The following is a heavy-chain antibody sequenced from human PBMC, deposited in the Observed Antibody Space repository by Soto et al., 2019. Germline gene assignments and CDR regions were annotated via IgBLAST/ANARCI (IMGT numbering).Heavy chain of an antibody. J-gene: IGHJ4*02. CDR2: ISFDGYSQ. CDR3: AKGSRGGYSRVLRAIES. Sequence: QVQLVESGGGVVQPGESLRLSCVASGFTLDTFGMHWVRQAPGKGLVWVGVISFDGYSQYYADSVKGRFTISRDISQNTLDLHMSSLRVEDTAVYYCAKGSRGGYSRVLRAIESWGQATLITVYS. D-gene: IGHD6-13*01. V-gene: IGHV3-30*18. CDR1: GFTLDTFG.